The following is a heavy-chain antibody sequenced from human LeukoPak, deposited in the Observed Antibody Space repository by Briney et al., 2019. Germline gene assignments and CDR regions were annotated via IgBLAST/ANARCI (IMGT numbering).Heavy chain of an antibody. Sequence: SETLSLTCAVSGGSISSTSYYWGWIRQPPGKGLEWIGSIYYSGSTYYNPSLKSRITISVDTSKNQFSLKLSSVTAADTAVYYWARRPYRGNDYFDSWGQGTLVTVSS. CDR3: ARRPYRGNDYFDS. V-gene: IGHV4-39*01. J-gene: IGHJ4*02. D-gene: IGHD5-12*01. CDR2: IYYSGST. CDR1: GGSISSTSYY.